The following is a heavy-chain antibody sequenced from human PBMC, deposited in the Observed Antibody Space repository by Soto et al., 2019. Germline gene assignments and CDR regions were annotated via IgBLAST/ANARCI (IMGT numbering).Heavy chain of an antibody. CDR3: VRQVGATGSYSYAV. Sequence: QVQLQESGPGVVKPSETLSLTCTVTGASVINDYWNWIRQPPGKGLEWIGFVYDSGSTSYNSSLKSRLPISVDTSTNQFSLKLSSVTAADTAVYYCVRQVGATGSYSYAVWGQGTMVTVSS. D-gene: IGHD1-26*01. CDR2: VYDSGST. CDR1: GASVINDY. V-gene: IGHV4-59*02. J-gene: IGHJ3*01.